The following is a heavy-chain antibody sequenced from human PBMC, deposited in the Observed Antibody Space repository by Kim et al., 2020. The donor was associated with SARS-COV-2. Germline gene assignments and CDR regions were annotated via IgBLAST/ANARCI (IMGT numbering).Heavy chain of an antibody. V-gene: IGHV3-30*07. D-gene: IGHD6-6*01. Sequence: YADAVEGRFTISRDNSKNPLYLRMNSLRAEDTAVYYCARGGAIAARHFDYWGQGTLVTVSS. J-gene: IGHJ4*02. CDR3: ARGGAIAARHFDY.